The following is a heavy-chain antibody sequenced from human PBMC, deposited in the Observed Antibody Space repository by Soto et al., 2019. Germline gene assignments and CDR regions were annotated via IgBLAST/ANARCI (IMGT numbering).Heavy chain of an antibody. CDR1: GYSFVSYW. CDR3: AKTDGYEVEY. Sequence: ASLKISCKGSGYSFVSYWIAWVRQMPGKGLEWMGSIYPGDSDTTYSPSIQGQVTISADKSSTTVCLQWNTLKASDTAMYYCAKTDGYEVEYWGQGNQVTVSS. J-gene: IGHJ4*02. V-gene: IGHV5-51*01. CDR2: IYPGDSDT. D-gene: IGHD5-18*01.